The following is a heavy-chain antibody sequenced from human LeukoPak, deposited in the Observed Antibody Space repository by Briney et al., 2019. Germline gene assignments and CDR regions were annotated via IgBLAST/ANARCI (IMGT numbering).Heavy chain of an antibody. CDR2: INADNGNT. CDR3: ARTSDLGYYYGMDV. J-gene: IGHJ6*02. V-gene: IGHV1-3*01. Sequence: ASVKVSCKASGYTFTSYAMHWVRQAPGQRLEWMGWINADNGNTKYSQKFQGRVTITRDTSASTAYMELSSLRSEDTAVYYCARTSDLGYYYGMDVWGQGTTVTVSS. CDR1: GYTFTSYA.